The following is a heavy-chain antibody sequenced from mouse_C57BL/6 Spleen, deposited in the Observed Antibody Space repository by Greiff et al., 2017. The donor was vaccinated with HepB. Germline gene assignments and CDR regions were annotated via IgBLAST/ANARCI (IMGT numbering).Heavy chain of an antibody. CDR3: ASSSGDAMDY. Sequence: VQLQQPGAELVKPGASVKLSCKASGYTFTSYWMHWVKQRPGQGLEWIGMIHPNSGSTNYNEKFKSKATLTVDTSSSTAYMQLSSLTSEDSAVYYCASSSGDAMDYWGQGTSVTVSS. CDR1: GYTFTSYW. J-gene: IGHJ4*01. CDR2: IHPNSGST. V-gene: IGHV1-64*01. D-gene: IGHD3-2*02.